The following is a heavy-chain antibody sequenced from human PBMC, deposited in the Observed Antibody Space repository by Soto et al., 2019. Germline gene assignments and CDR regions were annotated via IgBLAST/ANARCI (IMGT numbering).Heavy chain of an antibody. Sequence: QVQLVESGGGVVQPGRSLRLSCAASGFTFSSYGMHWVRQAPGKGLEWVAVISYDGSNKYYADSVKGRFTISRDNSKNTLYMQMNSLRAEEKALDYCAKDSFRPQLANFDSWGQGTLVTVYS. CDR1: GFTFSSYG. D-gene: IGHD6-13*01. CDR2: ISYDGSNK. V-gene: IGHV3-30*18. CDR3: AKDSFRPQLANFDS. J-gene: IGHJ4*02.